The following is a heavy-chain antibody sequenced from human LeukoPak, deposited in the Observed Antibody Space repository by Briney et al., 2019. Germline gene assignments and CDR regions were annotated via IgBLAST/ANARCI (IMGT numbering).Heavy chain of an antibody. V-gene: IGHV4-39*07. CDR3: AREKKHQLVNWFDP. Sequence: SETLSLTCTVSGGSISSSSYYWGWIRQPPGKGLERIGSIYYSGSTYYNPSLTSRVTISVDTSKNQFSLKLSSVTAADTAVYYCAREKKHQLVNWFDPWGQGTLVTVSS. CDR2: IYYSGST. CDR1: GGSISSSSYY. J-gene: IGHJ5*02. D-gene: IGHD6-13*01.